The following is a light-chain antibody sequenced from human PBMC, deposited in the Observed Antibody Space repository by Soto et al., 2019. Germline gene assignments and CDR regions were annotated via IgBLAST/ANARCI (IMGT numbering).Light chain of an antibody. V-gene: IGKV3-15*01. J-gene: IGKJ3*01. CDR1: QSVSNN. CDR3: QQYDNWPPFA. CDR2: DTS. Sequence: EIVMTQFPATLSVSPGERATLSCRASQSVSNNLAWYQRKPGQAPRLLIYDTSTRATGIPARFSGSGSGTEFTLTFSSLQSEDFAVYYCQQYDNWPPFAFGPGTKVDIK.